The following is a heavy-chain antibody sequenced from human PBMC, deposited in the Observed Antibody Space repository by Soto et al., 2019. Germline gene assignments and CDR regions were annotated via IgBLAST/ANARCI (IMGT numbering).Heavy chain of an antibody. CDR2: IIPKLGSA. Sequence: QVQLVQSGAEVKEPGSSVKVSCKASGGGNLRDYRTTWVRRAPGQGLEWMGGIIPKLGSANYAQKFQGRVTITADESTNSVYMELRSLRSDDTAVYYCARGGEGYIFGPVYWGQGTPVTVSS. CDR1: GGGNLRDYR. CDR3: ARGGEGYIFGPVY. D-gene: IGHD3-3*02. J-gene: IGHJ4*02. V-gene: IGHV1-69*01.